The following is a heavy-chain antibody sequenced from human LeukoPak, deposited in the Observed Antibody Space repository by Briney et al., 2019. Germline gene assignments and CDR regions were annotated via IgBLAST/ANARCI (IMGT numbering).Heavy chain of an antibody. CDR1: GGSISSSSYY. CDR2: IYYSGST. J-gene: IGHJ6*03. D-gene: IGHD2-2*01. Sequence: SETLSLTCTVSGGSISSSSYYWGWIRQPPGKGLEWIGSIYYSGSTYYNPSLKSRVTISVDTSKNQFSLKLSSVTAADTAVYYCARDGDCSSTSCYRAGYYYMDVWGKGTTVTVSS. V-gene: IGHV4-39*07. CDR3: ARDGDCSSTSCYRAGYYYMDV.